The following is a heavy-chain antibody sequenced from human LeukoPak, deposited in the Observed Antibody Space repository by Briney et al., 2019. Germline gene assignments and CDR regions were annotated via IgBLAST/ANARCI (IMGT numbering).Heavy chain of an antibody. D-gene: IGHD6-19*01. CDR1: GFTFSSYA. CDR3: AKLQWLVRYLGDAFDI. J-gene: IGHJ3*02. CDR2: ISGSGGST. Sequence: GGSLRLSCAASGFTFSSYAMSWVRQAPGKGLEWVSAISGSGGSTCYADSVKGRFTISRDNSKNTLYLQMNSLRAEDTAVYYCAKLQWLVRYLGDAFDIWGQGTMVTVSS. V-gene: IGHV3-23*01.